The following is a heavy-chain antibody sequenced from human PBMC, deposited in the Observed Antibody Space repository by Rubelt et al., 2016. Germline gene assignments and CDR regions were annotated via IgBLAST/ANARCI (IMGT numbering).Heavy chain of an antibody. V-gene: IGHV6-1*01. CDR2: TYYRSKWIY. J-gene: IGHJ4*02. CDR3: ARAPHEVGLDS. Sequence: QVQLQQSGPGLVKPSQTLSLTCAISGDSVSSGTWNWVRLSPSRGLEWLGRTYYRSKWIYDYAVSMKSRITINPDTSKNQFALQRDSVTPEDSALYYCARAPHEVGLDSWGQGTLVTISS. CDR1: GDSVSSGT.